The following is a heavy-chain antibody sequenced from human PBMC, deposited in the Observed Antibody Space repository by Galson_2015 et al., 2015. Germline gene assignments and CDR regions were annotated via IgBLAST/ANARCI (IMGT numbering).Heavy chain of an antibody. CDR3: ARDREFYDSSGHPYGPEPDY. D-gene: IGHD3-22*01. J-gene: IGHJ4*02. CDR2: ISAYNGNT. Sequence: SVKVSCKASGYTFTSYGISWVRQAPGQGLEWMGWISAYNGNTNYAQKLQGRVTMTTDTSTSTAYMELRSLRSDDTAVYYCARDREFYDSSGHPYGPEPDYWGPGTLVTVSS. CDR1: GYTFTSYG. V-gene: IGHV1-18*01.